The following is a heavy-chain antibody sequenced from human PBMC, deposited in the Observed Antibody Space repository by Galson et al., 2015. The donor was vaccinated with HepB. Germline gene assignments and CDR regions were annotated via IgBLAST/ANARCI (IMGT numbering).Heavy chain of an antibody. CDR2: INPNSGGT. CDR3: ASGGPVVIATSYYYYYYMDV. V-gene: IGHV1-2*02. J-gene: IGHJ6*03. CDR1: GYTFTGYY. D-gene: IGHD2-21*01. Sequence: SVKVSCKASGYTFTGYYMHWVRQAPGQGLEWMGWINPNSGGTNYAQKFQGRVTMTRDTSISTAYMELSRLRSDDTAVYYCASGGPVVIATSYYYYYYMDVWGKGTTVTVSS.